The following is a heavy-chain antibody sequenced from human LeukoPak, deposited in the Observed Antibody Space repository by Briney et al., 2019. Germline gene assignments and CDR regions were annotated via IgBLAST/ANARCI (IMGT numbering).Heavy chain of an antibody. D-gene: IGHD3-16*02. CDR1: GFTFSNYW. CDR2: INTDGSTI. CDR3: ARAGSYRFDY. V-gene: IGHV3-74*01. Sequence: PGGSLRLSCAASGFTFSNYWMHWVRQAPGKGLVWVSRINTDGSTINYADSVKGRFTISRDDAKNTLYLHMYSLRVEDTAIYYCARAGSYRFDYWGQGTLVTVSP. J-gene: IGHJ4*02.